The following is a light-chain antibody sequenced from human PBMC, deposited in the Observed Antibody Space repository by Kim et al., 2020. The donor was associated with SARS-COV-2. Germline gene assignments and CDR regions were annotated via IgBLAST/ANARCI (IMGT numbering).Light chain of an antibody. Sequence: SYELTQPPSVSVATGKTARITCGGNNIGSKSVHWYQQKPGQAPVLVIYYDSDRPSGIPERFSGSNSGNTATLTISRVEAGDEADYYCQVWGSSSDHWVFGGGTQLTVL. V-gene: IGLV3-21*04. J-gene: IGLJ3*02. CDR2: YDS. CDR3: QVWGSSSDHWV. CDR1: NIGSKS.